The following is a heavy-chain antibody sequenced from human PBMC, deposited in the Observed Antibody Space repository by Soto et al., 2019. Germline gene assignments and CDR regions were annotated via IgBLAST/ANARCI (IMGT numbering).Heavy chain of an antibody. CDR2: ISADGSDP. V-gene: IGHV3-43D*03. D-gene: IGHD3-22*01. Sequence: GGSLRLSCAASGVTVEDYALDWVRQSSGKGPEWVSLISADGSDPYYADSVKGRFTISRDNREDSLYLQMNSLRPEDSAIYYCTKARFYFDSSPYDSWGQGTLVTVSS. CDR1: GVTVEDYA. J-gene: IGHJ4*02. CDR3: TKARFYFDSSPYDS.